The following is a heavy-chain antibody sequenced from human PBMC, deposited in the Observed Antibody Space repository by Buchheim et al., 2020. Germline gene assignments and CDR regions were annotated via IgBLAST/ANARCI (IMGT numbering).Heavy chain of an antibody. CDR3: ARVGASTIFGVVIMGYYGMDV. CDR2: INHSGST. Sequence: QVQLQQWGAGLLKPSETLSLTCAVYGGSFSGYYWSWIRKPPGKGLEWTGEINHSGSTNYNPSLKSRVTISVDTSKNQFSLKLSSVTAADTAVYYCARVGASTIFGVVIMGYYGMDVWGQGTT. CDR1: GGSFSGYY. V-gene: IGHV4-34*01. J-gene: IGHJ6*02. D-gene: IGHD3-3*01.